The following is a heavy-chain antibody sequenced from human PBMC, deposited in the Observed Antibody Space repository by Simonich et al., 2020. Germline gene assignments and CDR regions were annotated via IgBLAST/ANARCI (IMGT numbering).Heavy chain of an antibody. CDR2: ITPNEGGT. CDR3: ARDLFEMATIRYYYYGMDV. D-gene: IGHD5-12*01. J-gene: IGHJ6*02. Sequence: QVQLVQSGAEVKKPGASVKVSCKASGYTFTGHYMHWVRQAAGQGLEWTEGITPNEGGTNKARKFQSRVTMTRETSSSTAYMELSRRRSDDTAVYYCARDLFEMATIRYYYYGMDVWGQGTTVTVSS. V-gene: IGHV1-2*02. CDR1: GYTFTGHY.